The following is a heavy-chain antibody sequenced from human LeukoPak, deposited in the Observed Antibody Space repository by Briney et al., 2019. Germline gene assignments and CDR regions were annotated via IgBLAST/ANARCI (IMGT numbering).Heavy chain of an antibody. CDR2: ISAYNGNT. J-gene: IGHJ4*02. D-gene: IGHD3-3*01. CDR3: ARGRFLEWLSPSYYFDY. Sequence: ASVKVSCKASGYTFTSYGISWVRQAPGQGLEWMGWISAYNGNTNYAQKLQGRVTMTTDTSTSTAYMELRSLRSDDTAVYYCARGRFLEWLSPSYYFDYWGQGTLVTVSS. V-gene: IGHV1-18*01. CDR1: GYTFTSYG.